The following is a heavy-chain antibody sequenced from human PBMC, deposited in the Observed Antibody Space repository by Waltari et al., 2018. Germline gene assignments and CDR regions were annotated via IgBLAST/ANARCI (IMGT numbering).Heavy chain of an antibody. Sequence: QLQLQESGPGLVKPSETLSLTCTVPRSPISNHNYYWGWVRQPPGKGLEWIGSFYNSGTTYYNPSLKSRVTISVDTSNNQFSLKLNSVTAADTAVYYCVRGYPDIVATISDYWGQGTLVIVSS. J-gene: IGHJ4*02. CDR1: RSPISNHNYY. D-gene: IGHD5-12*01. CDR3: VRGYPDIVATISDY. V-gene: IGHV4-39*07. CDR2: FYNSGTT.